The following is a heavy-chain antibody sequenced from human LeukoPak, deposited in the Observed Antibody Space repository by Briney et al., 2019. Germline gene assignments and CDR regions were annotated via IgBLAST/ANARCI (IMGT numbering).Heavy chain of an antibody. V-gene: IGHV3-21*01. CDR1: GFTVSSNS. J-gene: IGHJ4*02. D-gene: IGHD5-12*01. CDR2: ISSSSSYI. CDR3: ASFDSGYDSRYFDY. Sequence: PGGSLRLSCTVSGFTVSSNSMSWVRQAPGKGLEWVSSISSSSSYIYYADSVKGRFTISRDNAKNSLYLQMNSLRAEDTAVYYCASFDSGYDSRYFDYWGQGTLVTVSS.